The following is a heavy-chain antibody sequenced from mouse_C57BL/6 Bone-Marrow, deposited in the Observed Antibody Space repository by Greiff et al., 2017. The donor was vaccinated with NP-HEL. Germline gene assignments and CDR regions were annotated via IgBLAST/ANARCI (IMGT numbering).Heavy chain of an antibody. CDR2: IDPENGDT. D-gene: IGHD1-1*01. Sequence: EVQLQQSGAELVRPGASVKLSCTASGFNIKDDYMHWVKQRPEQGLEWIGWIDPENGDTEYASKFQGKATITADTSSNTAYLQLSSLTSEDTAVYYCTTRYGSSYGNFDVWGTGTTVTVSS. CDR3: TTRYGSSYGNFDV. V-gene: IGHV14-4*01. CDR1: GFNIKDDY. J-gene: IGHJ1*03.